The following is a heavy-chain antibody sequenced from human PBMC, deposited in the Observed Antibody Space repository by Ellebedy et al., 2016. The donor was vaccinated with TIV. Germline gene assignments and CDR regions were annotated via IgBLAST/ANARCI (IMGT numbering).Heavy chain of an antibody. Sequence: GGSLRLSCAASGFTFSSYDMHWVRLGTGKGLEWVSAIGTAGDTYYPGSVKGRFTISSENAKNYLYLQITSLGAEDTALYYCARVRFGDTAVDYWGQGTLVTVSS. J-gene: IGHJ4*03. CDR3: ARVRFGDTAVDY. V-gene: IGHV3-13*01. CDR1: GFTFSSYD. CDR2: IGTAGDT. D-gene: IGHD2-21*01.